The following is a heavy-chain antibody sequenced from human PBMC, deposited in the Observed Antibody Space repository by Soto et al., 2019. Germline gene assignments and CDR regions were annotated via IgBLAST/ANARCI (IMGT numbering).Heavy chain of an antibody. V-gene: IGHV1-69*06. Sequence: QVQLVQSGAEVKKPGSSVKVSCKASGGTFSSYAISWVRQAPGQGLEWMGGIIPIFGTAHYAQKFQGRVTIAADKSTSAAYMGLSSLRSEDTAVYYCASEVYSSAPDRDCMDVWGQGDTVTVSS. J-gene: IGHJ6*02. CDR2: IIPIFGTA. CDR1: GGTFSSYA. CDR3: ASEVYSSAPDRDCMDV. D-gene: IGHD6-25*01.